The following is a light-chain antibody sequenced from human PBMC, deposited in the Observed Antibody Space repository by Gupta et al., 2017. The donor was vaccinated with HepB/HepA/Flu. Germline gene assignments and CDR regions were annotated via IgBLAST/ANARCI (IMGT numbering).Light chain of an antibody. J-gene: IGLJ2*01. CDR1: NIGSKN. V-gene: IGLV3-9*01. CDR3: QVWDITTAHVV. CDR2: RDS. Sequence: SYELTQPLSVSVALGQTARITCGGNNIGSKNVHWYQQKPGQAPVLLIYRDSNRPSEIPERFSGSNSGNTATLTISRAQAGDEADYYCQVWDITTAHVVFGGGTNLTVL.